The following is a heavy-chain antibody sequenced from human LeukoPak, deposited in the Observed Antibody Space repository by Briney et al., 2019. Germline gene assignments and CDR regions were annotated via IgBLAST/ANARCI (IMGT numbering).Heavy chain of an antibody. D-gene: IGHD3-10*01. J-gene: IGHJ6*03. Sequence: GGSLRLSCAASGFTFSTYAMHWVRQAPGKGLEWVAVISYDGSKKYYADSVKGRFTISRDNAKNSLYLQMNSLRAEDTAVYYCARMGVRGVIRAYYYYYYMDVWGKGTTVTISS. CDR1: GFTFSTYA. CDR3: ARMGVRGVIRAYYYYYYMDV. CDR2: ISYDGSKK. V-gene: IGHV3-30*03.